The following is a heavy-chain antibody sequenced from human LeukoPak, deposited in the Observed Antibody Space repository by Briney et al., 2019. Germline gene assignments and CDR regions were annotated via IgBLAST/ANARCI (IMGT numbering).Heavy chain of an antibody. CDR2: ISGSGAST. CDR1: GFTLSSYW. V-gene: IGHV3-23*01. CDR3: ATGGTTGTTSPLRAFDI. D-gene: IGHD1-1*01. J-gene: IGHJ3*02. Sequence: GGSLRLSCAASGFTLSSYWMSWVRQAPGKGLEWVSSISGSGASTYYADSVKGRFTISRDNSQYTLYLQMNSLRAEDTAVHYCATGGTTGTTSPLRAFDIWGQGTMVTVSS.